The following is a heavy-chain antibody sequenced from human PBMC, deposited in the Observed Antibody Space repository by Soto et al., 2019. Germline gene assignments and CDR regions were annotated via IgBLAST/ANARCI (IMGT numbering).Heavy chain of an antibody. D-gene: IGHD2-21*02. CDR2: IDPSDSYT. J-gene: IGHJ4*02. V-gene: IGHV5-10-1*01. CDR3: ARLRYWGGDNGFDY. CDR1: GDSFTRYW. Sequence: PWESLTISCTGSGDSFTRYWISWVRQMPGKGLEWMGRIDPSDSYTNYSPSFQGHVTISADKSISTAYLQWSSLKASDTAMYYCARLRYWGGDNGFDYWGQGTLVTVSS.